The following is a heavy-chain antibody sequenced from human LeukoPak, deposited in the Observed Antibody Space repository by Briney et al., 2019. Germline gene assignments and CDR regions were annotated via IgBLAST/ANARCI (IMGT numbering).Heavy chain of an antibody. CDR2: ISSSSSYI. D-gene: IGHD5-18*01. V-gene: IGHV3-21*01. Sequence: GGSLRLSCAASGFTFSSYSMNWVRQAPGKGLEWVSSISSSSSYIYYADSVKGRFTISRDNAKNSLYLQMNSLRAEDTAVCYCARDATLTVDTAMAYDDPWGQGTLVTVSS. CDR3: ARDATLTVDTAMAYDDP. CDR1: GFTFSSYS. J-gene: IGHJ5*02.